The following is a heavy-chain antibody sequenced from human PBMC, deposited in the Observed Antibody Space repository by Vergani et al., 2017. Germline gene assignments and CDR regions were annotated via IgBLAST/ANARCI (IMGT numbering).Heavy chain of an antibody. J-gene: IGHJ6*03. D-gene: IGHD1-26*01. CDR3: ATQARLKGATCRYYYYYMDV. CDR2: FDPEDGET. Sequence: QVQLVQSGAEVKKPGASVKVSCKVSGYTLTELSMHWVRQAPGKGLEWMGVFDPEDGETIYAQKFQGRVTMTEDTSTDTAYMELSSLRSEDTAVYYCATQARLKGATCRYYYYYMDVWGKGTTVTVSS. V-gene: IGHV1-24*01. CDR1: GYTLTELS.